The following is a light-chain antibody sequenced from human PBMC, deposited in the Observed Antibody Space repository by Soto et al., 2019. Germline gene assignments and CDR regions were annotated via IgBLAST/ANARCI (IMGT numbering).Light chain of an antibody. V-gene: IGKV3-20*01. Sequence: EIVLTQSPGTLSLSPGERATLSCRGGQSVSSSYLAWYQQKPGQAPRLLIYGASSRATVIPDRFSGSGSGTDFTLTISRLEPEDFAVYYCQQYGSSPSWTFGQGTKVDIK. CDR2: GAS. J-gene: IGKJ1*01. CDR3: QQYGSSPSWT. CDR1: QSVSSSY.